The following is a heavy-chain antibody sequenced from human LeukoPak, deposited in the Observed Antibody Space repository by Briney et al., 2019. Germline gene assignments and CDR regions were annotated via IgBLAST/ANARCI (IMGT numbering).Heavy chain of an antibody. D-gene: IGHD6-19*01. CDR1: GFTFSNYA. V-gene: IGHV3-21*01. Sequence: PGGSLRLSCAASGFTFSNYAMNWVRQAPGRGLEWVSAITSSSSYIYYADSVKGRFTISRANAKNSLYLQMNSLRVEDTAVYYCARVVTVASSYYFDCWGQGTLVTVSS. CDR2: ITSSSSYI. J-gene: IGHJ4*02. CDR3: ARVVTVASSYYFDC.